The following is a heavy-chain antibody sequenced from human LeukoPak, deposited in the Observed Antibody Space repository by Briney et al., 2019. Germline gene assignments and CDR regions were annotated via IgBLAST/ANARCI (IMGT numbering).Heavy chain of an antibody. J-gene: IGHJ6*02. CDR2: IYYSGST. Sequence: SETLSLTCTVSGGSISSYYWSWIRQPPGKGLEWIGYIYYSGSTNYNPSLKSRVTISVDTSKNQFSLKLSSVTAADTAVYYCARLGGDFWSGWKSYYYYYGMDVGGQGTTVTVSS. CDR3: ARLGGDFWSGWKSYYYYYGMDV. D-gene: IGHD3-3*01. V-gene: IGHV4-59*08. CDR1: GGSISSYY.